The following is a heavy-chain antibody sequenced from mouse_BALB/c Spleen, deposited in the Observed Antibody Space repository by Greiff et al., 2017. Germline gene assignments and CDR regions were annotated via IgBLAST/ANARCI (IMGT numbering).Heavy chain of an antibody. V-gene: IGHV2-6-7*01. J-gene: IGHJ4*01. Sequence: VQRVESGPGLVAPSQSLSITCTVSGFSLTGYGVNWVRQPPGKGLEWLGMIWGDGSTDYNSALKTRLSISKDNSKSQVFLKMNSMQTEDTARYYCASRYGNYAMDYWGQGTSVTVSS. CDR2: IWGDGST. CDR3: ASRYGNYAMDY. CDR1: GFSLTGYG. D-gene: IGHD2-1*01.